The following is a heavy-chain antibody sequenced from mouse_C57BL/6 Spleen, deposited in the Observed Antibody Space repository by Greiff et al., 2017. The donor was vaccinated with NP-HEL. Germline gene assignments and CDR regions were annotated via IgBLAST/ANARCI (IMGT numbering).Heavy chain of an antibody. V-gene: IGHV1-69*01. J-gene: IGHJ2*01. CDR2: IDPSDSYT. Sequence: QVQLQQPGAELVMPGASVKLSCKASGYTFTSYWMHWVKQRPGQGLEWIGEIDPSDSYTNYNQKVKGKSTLTVDKSSSTAYMQLSSLTSEDSAVYYCARGSSGYYGNYGFDYWGQGTTLTVSS. D-gene: IGHD2-1*01. CDR1: GYTFTSYW. CDR3: ARGSSGYYGNYGFDY.